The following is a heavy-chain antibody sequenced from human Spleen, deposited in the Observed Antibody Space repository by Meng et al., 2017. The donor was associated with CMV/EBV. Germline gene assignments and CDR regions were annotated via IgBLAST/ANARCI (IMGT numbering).Heavy chain of an antibody. CDR2: INVSGGSI. CDR3: ARTGGFLFDH. D-gene: IGHD3-16*01. J-gene: IGHJ4*02. CDR1: GFTFTGYY. Sequence: GESLKISCAASGFTFTGYYMSWIRQAPGKGLEWVSSINVSGGSIYYADSLKGRVTISRDNAKNSVYLQMNSLRAEDTAVYYCARTGGFLFDHWGQGALVTVSS. V-gene: IGHV3-11*01.